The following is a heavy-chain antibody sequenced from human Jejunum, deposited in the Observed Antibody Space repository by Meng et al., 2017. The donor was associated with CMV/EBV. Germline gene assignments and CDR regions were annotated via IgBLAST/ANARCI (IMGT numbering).Heavy chain of an antibody. CDR3: VREDIVVFDY. J-gene: IGHJ4*02. CDR1: GFTYRNFG. D-gene: IGHD2-15*01. Sequence: CAVSGFTYRNFGMSGVRQSPGMGLEWVANIKQDGSATYYADSVKGRFTISRDNAKNSLYLQMDNLRADDTAVYYCVREDIVVFDYWGQGTLVTVSS. CDR2: IKQDGSAT. V-gene: IGHV3-7*01.